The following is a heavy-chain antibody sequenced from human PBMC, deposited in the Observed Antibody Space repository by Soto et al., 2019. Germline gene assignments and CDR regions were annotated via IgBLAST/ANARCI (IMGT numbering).Heavy chain of an antibody. CDR2: IYYSGST. Sequence: AETLSLTCTVSGGSISSYYWSWIRQPPGKGLEWIGYIYYSGSTNCNPSLKSRVTISVDTSKNQFSLKLSSVTAADTAVYYCASRRGYSGYADYWGQGTLVTVSS. CDR3: ASRRGYSGYADY. J-gene: IGHJ4*02. D-gene: IGHD5-12*01. V-gene: IGHV4-59*12. CDR1: GGSISSYY.